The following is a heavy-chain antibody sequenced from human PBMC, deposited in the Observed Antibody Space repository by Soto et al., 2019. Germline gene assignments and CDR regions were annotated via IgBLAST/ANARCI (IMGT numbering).Heavy chain of an antibody. J-gene: IGHJ6*03. V-gene: IGHV3-48*02. CDR2: ISSSSSTI. CDR1: GFTFSSYS. D-gene: IGHD3-22*01. CDR3: AREKQEIVVVITQDYYYYMDV. Sequence: GGSLRLSCAASGFTFSSYSMNWVRQAPGKGLEWVSYISSSSSTIYYADSVKGRFTISRDNAKNSLYLQMNSLRDEDTAVYYCAREKQEIVVVITQDYYYYMDVWGKGTTVTVSS.